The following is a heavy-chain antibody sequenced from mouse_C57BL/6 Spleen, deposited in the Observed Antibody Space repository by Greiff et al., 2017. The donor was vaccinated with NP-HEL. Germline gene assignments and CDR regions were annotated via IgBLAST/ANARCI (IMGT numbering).Heavy chain of an antibody. CDR3: ARDPDYYGSSQYFDY. V-gene: IGHV5-4*01. Sequence: EVQLVESGGGLVKPGGSLKLSCAASGFTFSSYAMSWVRQTPEKRLEWVATISDGGSYTYYPDNVKGRFTISRDNAKNNLYLQMSHLKSEDTAMYYCARDPDYYGSSQYFDYWGQGTTLTVSS. D-gene: IGHD1-1*01. CDR1: GFTFSSYA. CDR2: ISDGGSYT. J-gene: IGHJ2*01.